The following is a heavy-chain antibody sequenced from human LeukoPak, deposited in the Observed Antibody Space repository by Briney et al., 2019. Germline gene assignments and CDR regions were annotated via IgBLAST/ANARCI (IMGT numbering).Heavy chain of an antibody. CDR2: IIPIFGTA. D-gene: IGHD2-2*01. V-gene: IGHV1-69*13. J-gene: IGHJ4*02. Sequence: ASVKVSCKASGGTFSSYAISWVRQASGQGLEWMGGIIPIFGTANYAQKFQGRVTITADESTSTAYMELSSLRSEDTAVYYCARGDIVVVSAAIGSGFDYWGQGTLVTVSS. CDR3: ARGDIVVVSAAIGSGFDY. CDR1: GGTFSSYA.